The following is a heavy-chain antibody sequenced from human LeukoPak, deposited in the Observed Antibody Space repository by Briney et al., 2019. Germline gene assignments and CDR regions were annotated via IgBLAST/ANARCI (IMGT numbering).Heavy chain of an antibody. Sequence: GGSLRLSCAASGFTFSSFAMSWVRQAPGKGLEWVSAISGSGGSTYYADSVKGRFTISRDNAKNSLYLQMNSLRAEDTAVYYCARGGSLFDYWGQGTLVTVSS. CDR3: ARGGSLFDY. CDR2: ISGSGGST. J-gene: IGHJ4*02. D-gene: IGHD3-16*01. CDR1: GFTFSSFA. V-gene: IGHV3-23*01.